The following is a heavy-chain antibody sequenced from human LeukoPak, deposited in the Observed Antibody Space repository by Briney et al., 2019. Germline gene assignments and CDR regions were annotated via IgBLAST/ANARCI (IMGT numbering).Heavy chain of an antibody. D-gene: IGHD3-22*01. CDR1: GGTFSSYA. J-gene: IGHJ4*02. Sequence: GASVKVSCKASGGTFSSYAISWVRQAPGQGLEWMGGIIPIFGTANYAQKFQGRVTITADESTSTAYMELSSLRSEDTAVYYCARSPMEYYYDSSGYYPMGYWGQGTLVTVSS. CDR3: ARSPMEYYYDSSGYYPMGY. CDR2: IIPIFGTA. V-gene: IGHV1-69*13.